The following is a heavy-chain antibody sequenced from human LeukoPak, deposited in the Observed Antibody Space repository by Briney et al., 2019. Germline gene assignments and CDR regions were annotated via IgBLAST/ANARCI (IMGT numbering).Heavy chain of an antibody. CDR3: ARDTAYCSGGSCSQGDYYYYYMDV. V-gene: IGHV4-30-2*01. CDR2: IYHSGST. D-gene: IGHD2-15*01. CDR1: GGSISSGGYY. Sequence: SQTLSLTCTVSGGSISSGGYYWSWIRQPPGKGLEWIGYIYHSGSTYYNPSLKSRVTISVDRSKNQFSLKLSSVTAADTAVYYCARDTAYCSGGSCSQGDYYYYYMDVWGKGTTVTVSS. J-gene: IGHJ6*03.